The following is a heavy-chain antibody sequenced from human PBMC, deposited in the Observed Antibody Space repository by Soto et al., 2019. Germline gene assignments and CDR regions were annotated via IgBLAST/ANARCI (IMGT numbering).Heavy chain of an antibody. Sequence: QVHLVESGGGVVQPGTSLRLSCAASGFTFSRYGMHWIRQAPGKGLDWVAIIWFDGSNKNYADSVKGRFTISRDNSKNTRYLEMNSLRADDTAVYYCASVNGDYVFDYWGQGTQVTVSS. CDR2: IWFDGSNK. D-gene: IGHD4-17*01. CDR1: GFTFSRYG. CDR3: ASVNGDYVFDY. J-gene: IGHJ4*02. V-gene: IGHV3-33*01.